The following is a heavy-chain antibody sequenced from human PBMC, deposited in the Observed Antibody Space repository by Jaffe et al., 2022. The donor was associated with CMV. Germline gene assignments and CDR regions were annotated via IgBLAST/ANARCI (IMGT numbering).Heavy chain of an antibody. CDR1: GGSFSRYY. D-gene: IGHD1-26*01. CDR2: IYYSGST. Sequence: QVQLQESGPGLVKPSETLSLTCTVSGGSFSRYYWNWIRQPPGKGLEWIGYIYYSGSTNYNPSLKSRVTISVDTSKNQFSLKLTSVTAADTAVYYCARAPAYSGSEFDYWGQGTLVTVSS. CDR3: ARAPAYSGSEFDY. V-gene: IGHV4-59*01. J-gene: IGHJ4*02.